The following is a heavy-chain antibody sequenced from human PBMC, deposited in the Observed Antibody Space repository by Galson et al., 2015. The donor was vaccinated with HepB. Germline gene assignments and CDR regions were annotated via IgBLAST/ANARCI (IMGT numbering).Heavy chain of an antibody. V-gene: IGHV3-21*01. CDR1: GFTFSSYS. CDR2: ISSSSSYI. Sequence: SLRLSCAASGFTFSSYSMNWVRQAPGKGLEWVSSISSSSSYIYYADSVKGRFTISRDNAKNSLYLQMNSLRAEDTAVYYCARDLGLTTVVTYFDYWGQGTLVTVSS. D-gene: IGHD4-23*01. J-gene: IGHJ4*02. CDR3: ARDLGLTTVVTYFDY.